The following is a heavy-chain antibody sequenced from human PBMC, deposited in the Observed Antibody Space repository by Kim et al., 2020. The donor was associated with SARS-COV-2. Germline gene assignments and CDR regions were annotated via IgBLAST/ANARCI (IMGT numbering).Heavy chain of an antibody. J-gene: IGHJ6*03. CDR1: GGTFINYA. D-gene: IGHD2-21*01. CDR3: ATLAYCGSDCYSGYYYYMD. V-gene: IGHV1-69*13. CDR2: IIPSFGSP. Sequence: SVKVSCKASGGTFINYAFIWVRQAPGQGLEWMAQIIPSFGSPNYAQKFQGRVTITADESTNTAYMEVSGLRSEDTAVYYCATLAYCGSDCYSGYYYYMD.